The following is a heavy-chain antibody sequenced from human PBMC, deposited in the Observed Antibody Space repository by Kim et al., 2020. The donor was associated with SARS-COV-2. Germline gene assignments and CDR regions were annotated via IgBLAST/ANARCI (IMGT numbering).Heavy chain of an antibody. J-gene: IGHJ4*02. Sequence: SETLSLTCTVSGGSISSSGYYWGWIRQPPGKGLEWIGSLYYSGSTYYNPSLMSRLTISADTSRNQFSLKLSSVTAADTAVYYCASMVWFGESIPADYWGQGTLVTVSS. CDR2: LYYSGST. V-gene: IGHV4-39*01. CDR3: ASMVWFGESIPADY. D-gene: IGHD3-10*01. CDR1: GGSISSSGYY.